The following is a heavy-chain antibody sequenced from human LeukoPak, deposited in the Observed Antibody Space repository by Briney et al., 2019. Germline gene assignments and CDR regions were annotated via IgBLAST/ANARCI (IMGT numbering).Heavy chain of an antibody. D-gene: IGHD6-6*01. V-gene: IGHV1-2*06. CDR2: INPNSGGT. CDR1: GYTFTGHY. J-gene: IGHJ4*02. CDR3: ARERQDSSSSVDY. Sequence: AASVKVSCKASGYTFTGHYMHWVRQAPGQGLEWMGRINPNSGGTNYAQKLQGRVTMTRDTSISTAYMELSRLRYDDTAVYYCARERQDSSSSVDYWGQGTLVTVSS.